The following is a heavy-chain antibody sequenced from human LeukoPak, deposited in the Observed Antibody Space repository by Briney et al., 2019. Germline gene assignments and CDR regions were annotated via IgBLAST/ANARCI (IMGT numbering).Heavy chain of an antibody. D-gene: IGHD6-19*01. V-gene: IGHV3-48*01. Sequence: GGSLRLSCAASGFIFNYRGFNWVRQAPGKGLELVSFICHYPNIKFYADSVKGRFAISRDNAKNLIYLELRSLRVEDTGVYYCARDNGLCGNGGCYAWLDHWGQGALVTVSS. J-gene: IGHJ4*02. CDR2: ICHYPNIK. CDR3: ARDNGLCGNGGCYAWLDH. CDR1: GFIFNYRG.